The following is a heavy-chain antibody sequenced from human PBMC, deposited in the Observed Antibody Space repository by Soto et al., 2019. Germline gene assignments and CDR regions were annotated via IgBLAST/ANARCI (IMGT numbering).Heavy chain of an antibody. D-gene: IGHD3-16*01. Sequence: QVQLLESGGGVVQPGRSLRLSCAASGFTFTNYGMHWVRQAPGKGLERVAGIEYDGTNNYYADSVKGRFTISRDKSMNTLYLKMNSLRAKDSALYRCARDIHDNVYSGKEFDYWGQGTLVTFCS. J-gene: IGHJ4*02. CDR3: ARDIHDNVYSGKEFDY. CDR1: GFTFTNYG. V-gene: IGHV3-33*01. CDR2: IEYDGTNN.